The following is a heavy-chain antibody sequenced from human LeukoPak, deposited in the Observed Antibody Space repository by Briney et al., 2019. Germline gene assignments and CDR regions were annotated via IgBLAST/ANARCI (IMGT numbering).Heavy chain of an antibody. CDR2: ISAYNGNT. V-gene: IGHV1-18*01. Sequence: GASVKVSCKASGGTFSSYAISWVRQAPGQRLEWMGRISAYNGNTNYAQKLQGRVTMTTDTSTSTAYMELRSLRSDDTTVYYCASGDCGSLGSSRYNRAFDYWGQGTLVTVSS. J-gene: IGHJ4*02. CDR3: ASGDCGSLGSSRYNRAFDY. D-gene: IGHD6-13*01. CDR1: GGTFSSYA.